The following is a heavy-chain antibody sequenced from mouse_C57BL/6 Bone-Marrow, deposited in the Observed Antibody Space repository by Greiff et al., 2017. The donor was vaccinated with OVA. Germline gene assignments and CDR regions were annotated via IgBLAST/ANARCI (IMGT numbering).Heavy chain of an antibody. J-gene: IGHJ4*01. V-gene: IGHV5-17*01. CDR3: ARWATVVATRAMDY. D-gene: IGHD1-1*01. CDR2: ISSGSSTI. CDR1: GFTFSDYG. Sequence: EVKLEESGGGLVKPGGSLKLSCAASGFTFSDYGMHWVRQAPEKGLEWVAYISSGSSTIYYADTVKGRFTISRDNAKNTLFLQMTSLRSEDTAMYYCARWATVVATRAMDYWGQGTSVTVSS.